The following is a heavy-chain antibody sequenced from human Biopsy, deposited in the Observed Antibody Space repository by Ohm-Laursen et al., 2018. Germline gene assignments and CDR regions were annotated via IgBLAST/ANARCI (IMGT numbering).Heavy chain of an antibody. CDR1: GGSISSYY. J-gene: IGHJ4*02. Sequence: SDTLSLTCTVSGGSISSYYWSWIRQPPGKGLEWIGYIYYTGSTNYNPSLKSRVTISVDTSMNHLSLRLTSVTAADTAVYYCAKVSPTILSSFDYWGQGTLVTVSS. V-gene: IGHV4-59*08. CDR3: AKVSPTILSSFDY. D-gene: IGHD3-9*01. CDR2: IYYTGST.